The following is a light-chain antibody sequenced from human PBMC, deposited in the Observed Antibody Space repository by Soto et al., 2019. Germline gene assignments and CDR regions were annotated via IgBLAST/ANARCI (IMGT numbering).Light chain of an antibody. CDR3: QQYNSYPLT. CDR2: DAS. J-gene: IGKJ4*01. Sequence: DIQMTQSPSTLSASVGDRVTITCRASQSISSWLAWYQQKPGKAPKLMIYDASSLESGVPSRYIGSVSGTEFTLTIISLQPDDFATYYCQQYNSYPLTFGGGTKVDIK. V-gene: IGKV1-5*01. CDR1: QSISSW.